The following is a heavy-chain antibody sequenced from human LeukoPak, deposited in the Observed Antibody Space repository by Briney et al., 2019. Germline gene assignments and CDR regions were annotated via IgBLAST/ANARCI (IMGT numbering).Heavy chain of an antibody. CDR3: ARGDEDYYDSSGYYS. CDR2: IYYSGST. CDR1: GGSISSGDYY. Sequence: SETLPLTCTVSGGSISSGDYYWSWIRQPPGKGLEWIGYIYYSGSTYYNPSLKSRVTISVDTSKNQFSLKLSSVTAADTAVYYCARGDEDYYDSSGYYSWGQGTLVTVSS. D-gene: IGHD3-22*01. V-gene: IGHV4-30-4*01. J-gene: IGHJ4*02.